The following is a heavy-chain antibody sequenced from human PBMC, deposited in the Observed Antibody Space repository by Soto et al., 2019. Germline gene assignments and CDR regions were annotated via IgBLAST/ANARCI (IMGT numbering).Heavy chain of an antibody. CDR3: ARGRYDFWSGYYHYGMDV. V-gene: IGHV3-53*01. CDR1: GFTVSSNY. J-gene: IGHJ6*02. Sequence: VGSLRLSCAASGFTVSSNYMSWVRQAPGKGLEWVSVIYSGGSTYYADSVKGRFTTSRDNSKNTLYLQMNSLRAEDTAVYYCARGRYDFWSGYYHYGMDVWGQGTTVTVSS. CDR2: IYSGGST. D-gene: IGHD3-3*01.